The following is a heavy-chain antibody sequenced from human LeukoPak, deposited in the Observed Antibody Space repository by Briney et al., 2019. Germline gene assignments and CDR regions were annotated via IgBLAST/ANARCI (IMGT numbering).Heavy chain of an antibody. Sequence: PSQTLSLTCSVSGGSISSGGHFWTWIRQPPGKGLEWIGYIYPTGNTYYNPSLKTRVTISVDRSKNQFSLTLTSVTAADTAVYYCARGYDSTQKFDYWGQGTLVTVSS. CDR1: GGSISSGGHF. D-gene: IGHD3-22*01. CDR2: IYPTGNT. V-gene: IGHV4-30-2*01. CDR3: ARGYDSTQKFDY. J-gene: IGHJ4*02.